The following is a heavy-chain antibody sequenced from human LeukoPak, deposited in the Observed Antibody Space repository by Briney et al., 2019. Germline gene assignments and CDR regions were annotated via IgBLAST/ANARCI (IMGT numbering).Heavy chain of an antibody. J-gene: IGHJ4*02. CDR2: INAGNGNT. D-gene: IGHD6-13*01. CDR1: GYTFTDFA. Sequence: GASVKVSCKASGYTFTDFAMHWVRQAPGQRLEWMGWINAGNGNTEYSQRFQGRVTITRDTSASTAYMELSSLRSEDTAVYYCARGDGYSSSWYRPGAYYFDYWGQGTLVTVSS. V-gene: IGHV1-3*01. CDR3: ARGDGYSSSWYRPGAYYFDY.